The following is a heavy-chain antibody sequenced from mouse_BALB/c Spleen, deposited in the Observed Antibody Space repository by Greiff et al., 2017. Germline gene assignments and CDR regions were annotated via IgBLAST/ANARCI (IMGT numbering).Heavy chain of an antibody. Sequence: QVQLKQPGAELVRPGASVKLSCKASGYTFTSYWINWVKQRPGQGLEWIGNIYPSDSYTNYNQKFKDKATLTVDKSSSTAYMQLSSPTSEDSAVYYCTRYGGGLGDAMDYWGQGTSVTVSS. V-gene: IGHV1-69*02. CDR2: IYPSDSYT. D-gene: IGHD1-1*02. CDR3: TRYGGGLGDAMDY. CDR1: GYTFTSYW. J-gene: IGHJ4*01.